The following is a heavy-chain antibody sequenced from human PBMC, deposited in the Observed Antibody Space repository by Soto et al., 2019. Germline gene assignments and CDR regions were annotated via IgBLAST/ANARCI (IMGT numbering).Heavy chain of an antibody. V-gene: IGHV3-48*02. CDR3: ARRITMVRGPYYYYGLDV. CDR1: GFTFSSHA. D-gene: IGHD3-10*01. CDR2: ISSTSSTK. J-gene: IGHJ6*02. Sequence: GGSLRLSCAASGFTFSSHAMNWVRQAPGKGLEWVSFISSTSSTKNYADSVKGRFTISGDNAKNSLYLQMSSLRDEDTAVYYCARRITMVRGPYYYYGLDVWGQGTTVTVSS.